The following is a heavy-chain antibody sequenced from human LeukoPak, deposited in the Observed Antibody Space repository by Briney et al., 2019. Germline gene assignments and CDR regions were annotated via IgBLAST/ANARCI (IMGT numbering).Heavy chain of an antibody. Sequence: GGSLRLSCAASGFTFSSYAMSWVRQAPGKGLEWVSAISGSGGSTYYADSVKGRFTISRDNSKNTLYLQMNSLRAEDTAVYYCAKDRLRHIYDSSGYYRDYWGQGTLVTVSS. D-gene: IGHD3-22*01. J-gene: IGHJ4*02. CDR1: GFTFSSYA. CDR2: ISGSGGST. CDR3: AKDRLRHIYDSSGYYRDY. V-gene: IGHV3-23*01.